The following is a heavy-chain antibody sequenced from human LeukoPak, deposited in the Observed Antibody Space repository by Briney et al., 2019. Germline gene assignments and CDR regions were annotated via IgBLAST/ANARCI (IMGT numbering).Heavy chain of an antibody. Sequence: SETLSLTCTVSSASISSSPHFWAWIRQSPGKGLEWIGSISYSGTTYYNPSLKSRVTISVDTSENHFSLKLSSVTAADTAVYYCARETRGYSGYDSIWGQGTLVTVSS. D-gene: IGHD5-12*01. CDR3: ARETRGYSGYDSI. J-gene: IGHJ4*02. V-gene: IGHV4-39*02. CDR2: ISYSGTT. CDR1: SASISSSPHF.